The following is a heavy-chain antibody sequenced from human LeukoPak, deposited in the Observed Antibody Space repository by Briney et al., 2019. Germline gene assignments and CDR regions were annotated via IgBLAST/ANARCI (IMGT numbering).Heavy chain of an antibody. V-gene: IGHV3-21*01. J-gene: IGHJ4*02. CDR1: GFTFSSYN. D-gene: IGHD2-2*01. CDR3: ARVGGHCTSTSCPPPDY. Sequence: AGGSLRLSCAASGFTFSSYNMDWVRQAPGKGLEWVSFIDSSSRYIYQADSVKGRFTISRDNAKSSVFLQMNSLRAEDTAVYYCARVGGHCTSTSCPPPDYWGQRTLVTVSS. CDR2: IDSSSRYI.